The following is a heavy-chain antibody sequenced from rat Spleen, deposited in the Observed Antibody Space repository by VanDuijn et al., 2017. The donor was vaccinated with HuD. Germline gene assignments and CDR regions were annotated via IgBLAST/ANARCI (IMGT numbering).Heavy chain of an antibody. D-gene: IGHD1-2*01. Sequence: QVQLKESGPGPVQPSQTLSLTCTVSGFSLTSNGVSWVRQPPGKDLEWIAAISSGGSTYYNSVFKSRLSISRDTSKNQVFLKMNSLQTEDTATYFCARADVAGLSTDGIWGQGIMVTVSS. V-gene: IGHV2S12*01. CDR3: ARADVAGLSTDGI. CDR2: ISSGGST. J-gene: IGHJ2*01. CDR1: GFSLTSNG.